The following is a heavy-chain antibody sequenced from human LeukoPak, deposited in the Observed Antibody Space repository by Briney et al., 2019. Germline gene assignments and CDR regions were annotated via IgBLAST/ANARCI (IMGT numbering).Heavy chain of an antibody. Sequence: AGGSLRLSCVGSGFTFRSHAMSWVRQAPEKGLEFVSGIYENGGTTYYADSVKGRFSISRDNSKNTLYLQMDSLRGEDTAVYYCAKDFRIGYSAHFDYWGREPWSPSPQ. CDR1: GFTFRSHA. D-gene: IGHD2-21*01. J-gene: IGHJ4*02. CDR2: IYENGGTT. V-gene: IGHV3-23*01. CDR3: AKDFRIGYSAHFDY.